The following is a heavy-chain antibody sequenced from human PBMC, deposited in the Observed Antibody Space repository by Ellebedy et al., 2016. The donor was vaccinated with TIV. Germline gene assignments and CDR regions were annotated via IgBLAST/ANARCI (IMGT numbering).Heavy chain of an antibody. CDR2: INHSVST. J-gene: IGHJ5*02. V-gene: IGHV4-34*01. CDR3: AREVPGMINWFDP. D-gene: IGHD3-22*01. Sequence: MPSETLSLTCAVYGASFSGYSWSWIRQPPGKGLEWIGEINHSVSTNYNPSLKSRVTVSIDTSKSQFSLEVTSVTAADTGVYYCAREVPGMINWFDPWGQGTPVTVSS. CDR1: GASFSGYS.